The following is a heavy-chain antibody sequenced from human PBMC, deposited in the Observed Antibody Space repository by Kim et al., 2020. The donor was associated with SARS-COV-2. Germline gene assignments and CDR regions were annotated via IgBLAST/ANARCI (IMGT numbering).Heavy chain of an antibody. J-gene: IGHJ6*03. Sequence: ASVKVSCKASGYTFTSYAMNWVRQAPGQGLEWMGWINTNTGNPTYAQGFTGRFVFSLDTSVSTAYLQISSLTAEDTAVYYCARDWYCSSTSCYGGYYYYYMDVWGKGTTVTVSS. D-gene: IGHD2-2*01. CDR3: ARDWYCSSTSCYGGYYYYYMDV. CDR2: INTNTGNP. CDR1: GYTFTSYA. V-gene: IGHV7-4-1*02.